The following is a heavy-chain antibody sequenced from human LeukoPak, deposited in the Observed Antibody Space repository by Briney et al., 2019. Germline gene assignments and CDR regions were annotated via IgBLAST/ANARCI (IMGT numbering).Heavy chain of an antibody. CDR1: GGSLSDSY. D-gene: IGHD4-17*01. J-gene: IGHJ3*01. V-gene: IGHV4-34*01. Sequence: PSETLSLTCAVSGGSLSDSYWSWLRQPPGKGLEWIGEIYHNGYTRYNPSLESRVTISVATSKNQFSLKLSSVTAVDTAVYYCTRKATTGPTKAAFDVWGQGTMVTVSS. CDR3: TRKATTGPTKAAFDV. CDR2: IYHNGYT.